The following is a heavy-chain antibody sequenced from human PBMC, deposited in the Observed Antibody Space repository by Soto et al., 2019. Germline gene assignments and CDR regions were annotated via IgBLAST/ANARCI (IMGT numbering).Heavy chain of an antibody. Sequence: GSGPTLANPTQTLTRSCTFSGFSLSTTGLGVGWIRQPPGKALEWLAVLYWNDDKRYSPSLKSRLTITKNTSKNQVVLTITNMDPVDTATYCCAHRQGTGWCRGIPCSNWFDPWGQGTLVTVSS. V-gene: IGHV2-5*01. CDR1: GFSLSTTGLG. CDR3: AHRQGTGWCRGIPCSNWFDP. D-gene: IGHD6-19*01. CDR2: LYWNDDK. J-gene: IGHJ5*02.